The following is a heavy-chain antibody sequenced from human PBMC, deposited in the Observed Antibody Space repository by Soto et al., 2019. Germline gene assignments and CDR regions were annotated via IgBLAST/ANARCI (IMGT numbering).Heavy chain of an antibody. V-gene: IGHV3-30*03. CDR3: ASGATPGGRYYYGMDV. CDR2: ISYDGSNK. CDR1: GFTFSSYG. J-gene: IGHJ6*02. D-gene: IGHD1-26*01. Sequence: QVQLVESGGGVVQPGRSLRLSCAASGFTFSSYGRHWVRQAPGKGLEWVAVISYDGSNKYYADSVKGRFTISRDNSKNTLYLQMNSLRAEDTAVYYCASGATPGGRYYYGMDVWGQGTTVTVSS.